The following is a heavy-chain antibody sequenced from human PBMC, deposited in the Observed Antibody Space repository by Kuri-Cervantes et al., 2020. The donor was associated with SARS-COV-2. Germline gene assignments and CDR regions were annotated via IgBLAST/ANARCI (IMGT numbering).Heavy chain of an antibody. J-gene: IGHJ4*02. CDR3: ARGHYYDSSATGY. CDR1: GFTFSSYW. V-gene: IGHV3-48*01. D-gene: IGHD3-22*01. Sequence: GGSLRLSCAASGFTFSSYWMSWVRQAPGKGLEWVSYISSSSSTIYYADSVKGRFTISRDNAKNSLYLQMNSLRAEDTAVYYCARGHYYDSSATGYWGQGTLVTVSS. CDR2: ISSSSSTI.